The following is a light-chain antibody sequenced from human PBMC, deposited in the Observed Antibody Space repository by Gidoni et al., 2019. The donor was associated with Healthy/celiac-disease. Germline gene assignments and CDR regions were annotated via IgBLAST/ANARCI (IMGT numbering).Light chain of an antibody. Sequence: DILLNQSPGTLSLSPGERATLSCRASQSVSSSDVAYYQQTPGQAPSLLNYGASSRATGLPDRFSGSGSGTDFPLTISRLEPEDFAVFYCQQYGRSLSFGQGTKVEIK. CDR3: QQYGRSLS. V-gene: IGKV3-20*01. J-gene: IGKJ1*01. CDR1: QSVSSSD. CDR2: GAS.